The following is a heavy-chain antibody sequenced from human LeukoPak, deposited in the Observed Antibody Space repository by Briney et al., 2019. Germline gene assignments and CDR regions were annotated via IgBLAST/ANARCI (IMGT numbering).Heavy chain of an antibody. CDR3: ASIGLGSRRDY. CDR1: GFSFTNYW. CDR2: IKQDGSEK. D-gene: IGHD3/OR15-3a*01. Sequence: GGSLRLSCAASGFSFTNYWMNWVRQAPGKGLEWVANIKQDGSEKYYVDSVKGRFAISRDNAKNSLYLQMNSLRAEDTAVYYCASIGLGSRRDYWGQGTLVTVSS. V-gene: IGHV3-7*02. J-gene: IGHJ4*02.